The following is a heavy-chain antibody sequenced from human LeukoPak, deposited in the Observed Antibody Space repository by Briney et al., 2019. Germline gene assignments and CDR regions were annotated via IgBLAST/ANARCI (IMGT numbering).Heavy chain of an antibody. V-gene: IGHV3-21*01. J-gene: IGHJ5*02. CDR1: GFTFSSYS. Sequence: GGSLRLSCAASGFTFSSYSMNWVRQAPGKGLEWVSSISSSSSYIYYADSVKGRFTISRDNAKNSLYLQMNSLRAEDTAVYYCARQLYSSSFGFDPWGQGTLVTVSS. D-gene: IGHD6-19*01. CDR2: ISSSSSYI. CDR3: ARQLYSSSFGFDP.